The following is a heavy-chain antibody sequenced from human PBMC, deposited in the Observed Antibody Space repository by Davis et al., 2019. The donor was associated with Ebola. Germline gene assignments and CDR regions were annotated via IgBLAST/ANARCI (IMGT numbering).Heavy chain of an antibody. D-gene: IGHD1-26*01. CDR1: GYTFTSYG. V-gene: IGHV1-18*01. Sequence: AASVTVSCQASGYTFTSYGISWVRQPPGQGLEWMGSISAYNGNTKYSQKFQGRVIMTSDTSTSTVYMELSSLRSEDTAVYYCARYSGSYRDAFDIWGQGTMVTVSS. J-gene: IGHJ3*02. CDR3: ARYSGSYRDAFDI. CDR2: ISAYNGNT.